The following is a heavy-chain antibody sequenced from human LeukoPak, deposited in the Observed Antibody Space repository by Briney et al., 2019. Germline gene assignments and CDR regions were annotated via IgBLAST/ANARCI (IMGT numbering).Heavy chain of an antibody. D-gene: IGHD3-3*01. V-gene: IGHV3-33*06. CDR2: IWYDGSNK. CDR3: AKTLKDFWSGYIQPPDY. Sequence: PGGSLRLSCAASGFIFSSYGMHWVRQAPGKGLEWVAVIWYDGSNKYYADSVKGRFTISRDNSKNTLYLQMNSLRAEDTAVYYCAKTLKDFWSGYIQPPDYWGQGTLSPSPQ. J-gene: IGHJ4*02. CDR1: GFIFSSYG.